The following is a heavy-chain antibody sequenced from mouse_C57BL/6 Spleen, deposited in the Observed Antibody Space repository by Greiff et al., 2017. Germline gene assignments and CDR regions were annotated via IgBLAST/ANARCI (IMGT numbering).Heavy chain of an antibody. Sequence: VQLQQSGPELVKPGASVKIPCKASGYTFTDYNMDWVKQSHGKSLEWIGDINPNNGGTIYNQKFKGKATLTVDKSSSTAYMQLSSLTSEDSAVYYCARELRSLYAMDYWGQGTSVTVSS. V-gene: IGHV1-18*01. CDR2: INPNNGGT. CDR1: GYTFTDYN. CDR3: ARELRSLYAMDY. D-gene: IGHD3-2*02. J-gene: IGHJ4*01.